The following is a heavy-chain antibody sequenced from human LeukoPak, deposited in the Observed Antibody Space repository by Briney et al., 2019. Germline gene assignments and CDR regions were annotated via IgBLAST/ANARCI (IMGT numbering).Heavy chain of an antibody. Sequence: GESLRLSCAASGFTFSNYWMTWVRQAPGKGLEWVANMNQDGSGKYYVDSVKGRFAISRDNAKNSLYLQMNNLRVEDTAVYYCARDNDRKDDSWGQGTLVTVSS. CDR2: MNQDGSGK. CDR3: ARDNDRKDDS. J-gene: IGHJ5*02. D-gene: IGHD3-16*01. V-gene: IGHV3-7*01. CDR1: GFTFSNYW.